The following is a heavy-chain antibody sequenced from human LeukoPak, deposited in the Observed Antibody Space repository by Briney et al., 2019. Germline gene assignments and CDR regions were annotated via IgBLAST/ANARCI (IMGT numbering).Heavy chain of an antibody. J-gene: IGHJ5*02. CDR3: ARDGVTMVRGDL. CDR2: ISSSSSYI. CDR1: GFTFSSYS. Sequence: GGSLRLSCAASGFTFSSYSMNWVRQAPGKGLEWVSSISSSSSYIYYADSVKGRFTISRDNAKNSLYLQMNSLRAEDTAVYYCARDGVTMVRGDLWGQGTLVTVSS. D-gene: IGHD3-10*01. V-gene: IGHV3-21*01.